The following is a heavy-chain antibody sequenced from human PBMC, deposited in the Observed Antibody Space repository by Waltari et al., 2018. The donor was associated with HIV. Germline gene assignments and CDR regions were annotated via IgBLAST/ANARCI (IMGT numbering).Heavy chain of an antibody. J-gene: IGHJ4*02. Sequence: QIQLVQSGAEVKKPGASVKVSCKTSGFNFNNYVIHWMRQAPGQGLEWMGSINVGNFQTRYSQMFQVRVSFTRDTSETTIFMEVSSLKSEDTAVYFCGRGTDWLANVLEYWGQGTLLTVSS. CDR1: GFNFNNYV. D-gene: IGHD6-19*01. CDR3: GRGTDWLANVLEY. CDR2: INVGNFQT. V-gene: IGHV1-3*01.